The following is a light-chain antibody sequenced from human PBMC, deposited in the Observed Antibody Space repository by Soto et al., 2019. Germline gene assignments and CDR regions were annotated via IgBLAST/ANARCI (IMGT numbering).Light chain of an antibody. CDR3: QHYGSSQT. CDR2: GAS. J-gene: IGKJ1*01. CDR1: QSVSSSY. Sequence: EIVLTQSPGTLSLSPGERATLSCRASQSVSSSYLAWYQQKPGQAPRLLIYGASSRATGIPDRCSGGGSGTDFTLTISRLEPEDFAVYYCQHYGSSQTFGQGTKVEIK. V-gene: IGKV3-20*01.